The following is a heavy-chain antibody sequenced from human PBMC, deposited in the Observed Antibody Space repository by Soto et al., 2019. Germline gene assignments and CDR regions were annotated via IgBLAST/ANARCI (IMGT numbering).Heavy chain of an antibody. CDR1: GYSFTNYG. CDR3: ARQTKGLSMGTTTY. V-gene: IGHV5-51*01. CDR2: IYPGDSDV. Sequence: LGESLKISCKGSGYSFTNYGIGWVRQMPGKGLEWMGIIYPGDSDVRYSPSFQGQVTMSADTSITTAYLQWSSLKASDTAMYYCARQTKGLSMGTTTYWGQGTLVTVSS. D-gene: IGHD3-10*01. J-gene: IGHJ4*02.